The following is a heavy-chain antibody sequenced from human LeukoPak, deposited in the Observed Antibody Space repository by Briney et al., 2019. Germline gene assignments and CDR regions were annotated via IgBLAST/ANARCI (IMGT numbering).Heavy chain of an antibody. D-gene: IGHD3-9*01. CDR3: ARVFATGPSFDY. CDR2: IRYDGSNK. V-gene: IGHV3-30*02. Sequence: GGSLRLSCAASGFTFSSYGIHWVHQAPGKGLEWVAFIRYDGSNKYYADSVKGRFTISRDNAKNTLYLQLNSLRAEDTAVYYCARVFATGPSFDYWGQGTLVTVSS. J-gene: IGHJ4*02. CDR1: GFTFSSYG.